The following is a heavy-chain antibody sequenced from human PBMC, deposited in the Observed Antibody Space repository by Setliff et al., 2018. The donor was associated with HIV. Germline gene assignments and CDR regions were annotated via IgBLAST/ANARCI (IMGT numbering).Heavy chain of an antibody. CDR2: MNPNSGNT. CDR1: GYTFTSYD. V-gene: IGHV1-8*01. D-gene: IGHD3-10*01. CDR3: ALLWFGELLPYNFDY. J-gene: IGHJ4*02. Sequence: ASVKVSCKASGYTFTSYDINWVRQATGQGLEWMGWMNPNSGNTGYAQKFQGRVTMTRDTSISTAYMELSSLRSEDTAVYYCALLWFGELLPYNFDYWGQGTLVTVSS.